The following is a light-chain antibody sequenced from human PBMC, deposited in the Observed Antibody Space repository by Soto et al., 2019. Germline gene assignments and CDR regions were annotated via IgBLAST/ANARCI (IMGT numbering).Light chain of an antibody. Sequence: IVLTQSPSTLSLSPGERATLSCRASQSVSTYLAWYKHTPGRPPRLLIYEASKRAPGIPARFSGSGSGTDFTLTVSSLEPEDFAVYYCQQSSNWQGTFGRGTKVDIK. CDR2: EAS. J-gene: IGKJ1*01. V-gene: IGKV3-11*01. CDR1: QSVSTY. CDR3: QQSSNWQGT.